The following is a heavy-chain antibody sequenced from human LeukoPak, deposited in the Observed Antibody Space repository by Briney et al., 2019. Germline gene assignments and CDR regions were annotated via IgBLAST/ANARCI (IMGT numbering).Heavy chain of an antibody. CDR1: GFTFSSYG. Sequence: GGSLRLSCAASGFTFSSYGMHWVRQAPGKGLEWVAFIRYDGSNKYYADSVKGRFTISRDNSKNTLYLQMNSLRAEDTAVYYCARWPSSSTTWYYDYWGQGTLVTVSS. J-gene: IGHJ4*02. CDR2: IRYDGSNK. CDR3: ARWPSSSTTWYYDY. D-gene: IGHD2-2*01. V-gene: IGHV3-30*02.